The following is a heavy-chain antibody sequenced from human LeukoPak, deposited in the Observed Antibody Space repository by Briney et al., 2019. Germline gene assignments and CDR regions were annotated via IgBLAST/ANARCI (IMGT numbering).Heavy chain of an antibody. Sequence: GGSLRLSCAASGFTFSSYGMSWVRQAPGKGLEWVSAISGSGGSTYYADSVKGRFTISRDNSKNTLYLQMNSLRAEDTAVYYCAREHSGYDFPGRDYYYMDVWGKGTTVTVSS. CDR3: AREHSGYDFPGRDYYYMDV. J-gene: IGHJ6*03. CDR2: ISGSGGST. V-gene: IGHV3-23*01. CDR1: GFTFSSYG. D-gene: IGHD5-12*01.